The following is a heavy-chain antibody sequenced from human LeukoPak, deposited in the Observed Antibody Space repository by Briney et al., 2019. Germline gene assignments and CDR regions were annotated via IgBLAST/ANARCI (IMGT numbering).Heavy chain of an antibody. D-gene: IGHD5-12*01. V-gene: IGHV3-7*03. CDR3: ARRATTIDY. CDR2: IKQDGSEK. CDR1: GFTFSSYW. J-gene: IGHJ4*02. Sequence: GRSLRLSCAASGFTFSSYWMSWVRQAPGKGREWVDNIKQDGSEKYYVDSVKGRFTISRDNAKNARYRQRYILIAEDTAVYYCARRATTIDYWGQGTLVTVSS.